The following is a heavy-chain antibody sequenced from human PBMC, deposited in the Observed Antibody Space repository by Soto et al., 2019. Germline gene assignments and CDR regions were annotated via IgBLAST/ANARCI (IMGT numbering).Heavy chain of an antibody. Sequence: SETLSLTCAFSGGSISSGGYCWSWIRKPPGKGLEWIGYIYHSGSTYYNPSLKSRVTISVDRSKNQFSLKLSSVTAADTAVYYCARAGGLGAVAVDYWGQGTLVTVSS. CDR1: GGSISSGGYC. CDR3: ARAGGLGAVAVDY. V-gene: IGHV4-30-2*01. CDR2: IYHSGST. D-gene: IGHD6-19*01. J-gene: IGHJ4*02.